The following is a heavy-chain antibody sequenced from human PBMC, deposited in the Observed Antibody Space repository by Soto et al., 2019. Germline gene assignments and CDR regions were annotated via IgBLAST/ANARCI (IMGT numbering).Heavy chain of an antibody. V-gene: IGHV3-7*05. CDR1: GFTLSSHW. CDR2: IKQDGSEK. J-gene: IGHJ4*02. CDR3: ARLHFSWNYYDSSGYYRN. Sequence: GGALVLFCAASGFTLSSHWVSWGRQAPGKRLEWVANIKQDGSEKYYVDSVKGRFTISRDNAKNSLYLQMNSLRAEDTAVYYFARLHFSWNYYDSSGYYRNWGQGTLVTGSS. D-gene: IGHD3-22*01.